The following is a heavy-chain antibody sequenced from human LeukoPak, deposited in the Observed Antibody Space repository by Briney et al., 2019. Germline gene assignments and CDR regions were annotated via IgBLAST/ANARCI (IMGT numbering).Heavy chain of an antibody. CDR2: ISGSGGST. Sequence: GGSLRLSCAASGFTFSSYAMSWVRQAPGKGLEWVSAISGSGGSTYYADPVKGRFTISRDNSKNTLYLQMNSLRAEDTAVYYCARDLDTPQAFDIWGQGTMVTVSS. CDR3: ARDLDTPQAFDI. D-gene: IGHD1-1*01. CDR1: GFTFSSYA. V-gene: IGHV3-23*01. J-gene: IGHJ3*02.